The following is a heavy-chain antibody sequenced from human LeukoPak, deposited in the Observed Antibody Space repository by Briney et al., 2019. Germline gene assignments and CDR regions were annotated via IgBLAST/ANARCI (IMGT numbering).Heavy chain of an antibody. D-gene: IGHD6-19*01. CDR1: GYTFSDYY. Sequence: ASVKVSCKGSGYTFSDYYMHWVRQAPGQGLEWMGWINPNSGGTNFAQKFQGRVTMTRETSTSTAYMELSRLTSDDTAVYYCARDQKQWLEIDYWGQGTLVTVSS. CDR3: ARDQKQWLEIDY. J-gene: IGHJ4*02. V-gene: IGHV1-2*02. CDR2: INPNSGGT.